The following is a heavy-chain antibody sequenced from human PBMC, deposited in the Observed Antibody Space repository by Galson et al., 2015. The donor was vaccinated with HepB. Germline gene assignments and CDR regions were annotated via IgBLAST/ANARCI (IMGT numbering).Heavy chain of an antibody. CDR3: VRDDALWSWYFDS. D-gene: IGHD3-10*01. V-gene: IGHV3-48*03. CDR1: GFTFGAYE. Sequence: SLRLSCAASGFTFGAYEMNWVRQAPGKGLEWISYISSNGYMIYYAESVKGRFTVSRDNARASLYLQMNSLRVGDTAVYYCVRDDALWSWYFDSWGQGILVTVSS. J-gene: IGHJ4*02. CDR2: ISSNGYMI.